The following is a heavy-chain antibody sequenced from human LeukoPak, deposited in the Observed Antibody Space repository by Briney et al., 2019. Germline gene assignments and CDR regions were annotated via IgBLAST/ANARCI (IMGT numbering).Heavy chain of an antibody. CDR2: ISSSSSYI. D-gene: IGHD2-2*01. CDR3: ARDTRVRGYCSSTSCQYYYYGMDV. CDR1: GFTFSSYS. Sequence: PGGSLRLSCAASGFTFSSYSMNWVRQAPGKGLEWVSSISSSSSYIYYADSVKGRFTISRDNAKNSLYLQINSLRAEDTAVYYCARDTRVRGYCSSTSCQYYYYGMDVWGQGTTVTVSS. J-gene: IGHJ6*02. V-gene: IGHV3-21*01.